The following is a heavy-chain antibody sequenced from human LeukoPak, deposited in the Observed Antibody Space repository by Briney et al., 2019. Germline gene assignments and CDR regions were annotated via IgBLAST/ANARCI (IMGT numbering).Heavy chain of an antibody. CDR2: ITIAGSST. V-gene: IGHV3-74*03. CDR3: TRDRFYAMDA. CDR1: GVTSKNSW. Sequence: TGGSLRLSCVASGVTSKNSWMHWVRQAPGKGLVWVSRITIAGSSTTYADSVKGRFTISRDSAKNTLYLQMNSLRAEDTAVYYCTRDRFYAMDAWGQGTTVTVSS. J-gene: IGHJ6*02.